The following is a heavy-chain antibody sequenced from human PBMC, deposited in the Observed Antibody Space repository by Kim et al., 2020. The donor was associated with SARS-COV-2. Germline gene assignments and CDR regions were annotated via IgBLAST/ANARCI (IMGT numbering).Heavy chain of an antibody. Sequence: GGSLRLSCAASGFTFSSYAMHWVRQAPGKGLDWVALISYDGSNKYYADSVKGRFTISRDNSKNTLYLQMISLRAEDTAVYYCARGKGIAAGGDFWGQGTLVTVSS. D-gene: IGHD6-13*01. J-gene: IGHJ4*02. CDR1: GFTFSSYA. V-gene: IGHV3-30-3*01. CDR2: ISYDGSNK. CDR3: ARGKGIAAGGDF.